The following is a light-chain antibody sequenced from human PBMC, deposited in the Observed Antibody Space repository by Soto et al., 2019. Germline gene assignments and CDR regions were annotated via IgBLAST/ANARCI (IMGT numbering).Light chain of an antibody. CDR1: QSISRN. CDR2: AAF. CDR3: QQSYITPLT. J-gene: IGKJ4*01. Sequence: DIQMTQSPSSLSASVGDRFTSTRLASQSISRNLNWYQQKQGKAPKLLIYAAFSLQSGVPSRFSGSGSGTDFTLTISSLQPEDFATYYCQQSYITPLTFGEGTKVDIK. V-gene: IGKV1-39*01.